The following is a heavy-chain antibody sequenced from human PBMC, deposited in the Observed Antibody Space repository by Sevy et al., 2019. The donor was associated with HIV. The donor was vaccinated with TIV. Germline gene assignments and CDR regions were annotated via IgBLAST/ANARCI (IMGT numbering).Heavy chain of an antibody. V-gene: IGHV3-30*02. J-gene: IGHJ5*02. Sequence: GGSLRLSCAASGFTFNFHGMHWVRQAPGKGLEWVAFIWYAGSNKYMADSVKGRFTISRDNSKNTLFLQMNSLTVEDTAVYYCARETDNSARGLDPWGQGTLVTVSS. CDR3: ARETDNSARGLDP. D-gene: IGHD4-4*01. CDR2: IWYAGSNK. CDR1: GFTFNFHG.